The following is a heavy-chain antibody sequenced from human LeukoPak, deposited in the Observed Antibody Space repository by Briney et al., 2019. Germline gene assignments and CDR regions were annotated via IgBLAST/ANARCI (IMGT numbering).Heavy chain of an antibody. CDR3: ARHDAGIAARPFDN. V-gene: IGHV4-4*09. J-gene: IGHJ4*02. CDR2: ILTSGTT. D-gene: IGHD6-6*01. Sequence: SETLSLTCTVSNGSISSYHWSWVRQPPGKGLEWIGYILTSGTTNYNPSLRSRITISVDTSKNQFSLKLSSVTAADTAVYYCARHDAGIAARPFDNWGQGTLVTVSS. CDR1: NGSISSYH.